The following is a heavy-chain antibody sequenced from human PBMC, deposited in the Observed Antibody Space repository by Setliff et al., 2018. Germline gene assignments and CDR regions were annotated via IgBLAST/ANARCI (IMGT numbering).Heavy chain of an antibody. CDR3: VREGVDSRSSTGYRYYMDV. Sequence: SVKVSCKASGGTFSTYGISWVRQAPGQGLEWMGGTIPIFGTTNYAQKFQGRVTIITGESTNTAYMELSSLRSEDTAAYYCVREGVDSRSSTGYRYYMDVWGKGTTVTVSS. J-gene: IGHJ6*03. V-gene: IGHV1-69*05. CDR1: GGTFSTYG. CDR2: TIPIFGTT. D-gene: IGHD3-22*01.